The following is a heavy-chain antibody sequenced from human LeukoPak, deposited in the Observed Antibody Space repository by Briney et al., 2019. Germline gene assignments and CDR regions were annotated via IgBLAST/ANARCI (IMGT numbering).Heavy chain of an antibody. CDR2: IHPAASDT. CDR1: GYTFTSYG. J-gene: IGHJ4*02. Sequence: GASVKVSCKASGYTFTSYGISWVRQAPGQGLEWMGVIHPAASDTRYSPSFQGQVTISVDKSISTAYLQWSSLKASDTAIYYCARHASGGTSYYLGYWGQGTLVTVSS. CDR3: ARHASGGTSYYLGY. D-gene: IGHD4-23*01. V-gene: IGHV5-51*01.